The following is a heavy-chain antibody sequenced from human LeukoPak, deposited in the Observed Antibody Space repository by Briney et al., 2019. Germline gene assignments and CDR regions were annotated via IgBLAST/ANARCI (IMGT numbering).Heavy chain of an antibody. CDR2: ISYDGSNK. CDR1: GFTFSSYA. J-gene: IGHJ4*02. V-gene: IGHV3-30-3*01. CDR3: ARVVAGTDY. D-gene: IGHD2-15*01. Sequence: PGGSLRLSCAASGFTFSSYAMHWVRQAPGKGLEWVAVISYDGSNKYYADSVKGRFTISRDNSKNTLYLQMNSLRAEDTAVYYCARVVAGTDYWGQGTLATVSS.